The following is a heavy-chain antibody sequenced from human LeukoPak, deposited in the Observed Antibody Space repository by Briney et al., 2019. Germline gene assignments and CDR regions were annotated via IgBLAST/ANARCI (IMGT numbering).Heavy chain of an antibody. CDR3: ARGYTTMVEGYFYYYLDV. V-gene: IGHV3-48*03. CDR2: ISSSGRTM. Sequence: PGGSLRLSCAASGFTFSSYEMNWVRQAPGKGLERVPYISSSGRTMYYADSVKGRFTFSRDNAKNSLYLRMNSLRAEDTALYFCARGYTTMVEGYFYYYLDVWGKGTTVTVSS. D-gene: IGHD5-18*01. J-gene: IGHJ6*03. CDR1: GFTFSSYE.